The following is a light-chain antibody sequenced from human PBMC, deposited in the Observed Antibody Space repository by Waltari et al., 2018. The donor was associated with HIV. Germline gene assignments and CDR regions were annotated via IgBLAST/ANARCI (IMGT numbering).Light chain of an antibody. V-gene: IGLV8-61*01. CDR3: VLYMGSGISV. CDR2: NPN. J-gene: IGLJ2*01. Sequence: QTVVTQEPSFSVSPGGTVTLTCGLSSGSVSTPYYPSWYQHTPGQAPRPLIYNPNPRSSVFPDRFAGSILVNKAALNITGAQADDECDYYCVLYMGSGISVFGGGTKLTVL. CDR1: SGSVSTPYY.